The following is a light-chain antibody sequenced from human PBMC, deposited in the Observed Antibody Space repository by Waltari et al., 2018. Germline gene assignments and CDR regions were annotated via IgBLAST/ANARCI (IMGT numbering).Light chain of an antibody. J-gene: IGLJ2*01. CDR2: EVA. Sequence: SSELTQDPAVSVALGQTVRITCQGASLRTSYASWYQQYPGEVPRVIIYEVAKRPSGVPDRFSGSKSGTTASLTVSGLQPEDEADYFCSSYAVGDKLVFGGGTKLTVL. V-gene: IGLV3-19*01. CDR1: SLRTSY. CDR3: SSYAVGDKLV.